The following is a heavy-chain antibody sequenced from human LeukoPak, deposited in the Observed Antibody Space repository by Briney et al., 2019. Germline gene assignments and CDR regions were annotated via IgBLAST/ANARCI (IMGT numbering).Heavy chain of an antibody. D-gene: IGHD4-17*01. CDR2: ISPGDSYT. CDR1: GYNFPSYW. V-gene: IGHV5-51*01. J-gene: IGHJ4*02. Sequence: GESLKISCKVSGYNFPSYWIAWVRQMPGKGLKWMGIISPGDSYTTDNPSLQGRVTISADKSISTASLQWSSLKASDTAIYYCARLLGPTVTTDHFDYWGQGTLVTVSS. CDR3: ARLLGPTVTTDHFDY.